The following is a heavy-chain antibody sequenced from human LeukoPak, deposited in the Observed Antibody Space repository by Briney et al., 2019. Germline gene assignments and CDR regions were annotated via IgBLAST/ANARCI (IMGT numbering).Heavy chain of an antibody. J-gene: IGHJ6*03. D-gene: IGHD6-13*01. V-gene: IGHV3-21*01. Sequence: GGSLRLSCAASGFTFSNYGMSWVRQAPGKGLQWVSSISSSSSYIYYADSVKGRFTISRDNAKNSLYLQMNSLRAEDTAVYYCARDKGGSSSWYIFAYYMDVWGKGTTVTVSS. CDR3: ARDKGGSSSWYIFAYYMDV. CDR2: ISSSSSYI. CDR1: GFTFSNYG.